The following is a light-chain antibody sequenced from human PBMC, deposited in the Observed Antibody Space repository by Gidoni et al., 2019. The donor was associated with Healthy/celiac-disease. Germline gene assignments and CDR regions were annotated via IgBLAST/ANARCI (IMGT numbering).Light chain of an antibody. CDR1: QSVSSN. Sequence: EIVMTQSPATLSVSPGERATRSCRASQSVSSNLAWYQQKPGQAPRLLIYGASTRATGIPARFSGSGYGTEFTLTISSLQSEDFAVYYCQQYNNWPPLYTFGQGTKLEIK. J-gene: IGKJ2*01. CDR3: QQYNNWPPLYT. CDR2: GAS. V-gene: IGKV3-15*01.